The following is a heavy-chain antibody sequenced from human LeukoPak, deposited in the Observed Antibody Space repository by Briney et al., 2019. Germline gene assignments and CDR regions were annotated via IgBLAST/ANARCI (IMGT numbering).Heavy chain of an antibody. CDR2: IIPILGIA. J-gene: IGHJ4*02. Sequence: SVKVSCKASGGTFSSYAISWVRQAPGQGLEWMGRIIPILGIANYAQKFQGRVTITADKSTSTAYMELSSLRSEDTAVYYCARKIRIYGEDDYWGQGTLVTVSS. CDR1: GGTFSSYA. D-gene: IGHD3-10*01. V-gene: IGHV1-69*04. CDR3: ARKIRIYGEDDY.